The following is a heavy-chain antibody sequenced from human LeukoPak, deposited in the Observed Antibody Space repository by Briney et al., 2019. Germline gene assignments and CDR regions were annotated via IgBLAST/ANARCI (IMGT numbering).Heavy chain of an antibody. J-gene: IGHJ4*02. V-gene: IGHV3-7*01. Sequence: PGGSLRLSCAASGFTFRTYWMSWARQAPGKGLEWVASINQGGVQTYYVESVRGRFTISRDNAMNSFFLQMNSLRAEDTAVYYCARLIGDRTIYDYWGQGTLVTVSS. CDR3: ARLIGDRTIYDY. CDR2: INQGGVQT. CDR1: GFTFRTYW. D-gene: IGHD6-6*01.